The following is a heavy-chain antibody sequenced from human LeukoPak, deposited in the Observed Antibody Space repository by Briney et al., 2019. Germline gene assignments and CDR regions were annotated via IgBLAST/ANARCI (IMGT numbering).Heavy chain of an antibody. Sequence: GGSLRLSCAASGFTFSSYGMSWVRQAPGKGLEWVSAISGSGGSTYYADSVKGRFTISRDNSKNTLYLQMNSLRAEDTAVYYCAKAGTNYYDSSGYYFPTSAFDIWGQGTMVTVSS. CDR3: AKAGTNYYDSSGYYFPTSAFDI. J-gene: IGHJ3*02. V-gene: IGHV3-23*01. D-gene: IGHD3-22*01. CDR1: GFTFSSYG. CDR2: ISGSGGST.